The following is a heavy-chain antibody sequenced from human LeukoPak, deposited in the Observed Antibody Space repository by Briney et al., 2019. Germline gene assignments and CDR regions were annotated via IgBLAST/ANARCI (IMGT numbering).Heavy chain of an antibody. V-gene: IGHV4-4*02. CDR2: IYHSGST. CDR1: GGSISCSNW. J-gene: IGHJ4*02. D-gene: IGHD3-3*01. CDR3: ARGEIDGFWSGYVFDY. Sequence: TSETLSLTCAVSGGSISCSNWWSWVRQPPGKGLEWIGEIYHSGSTYYNPFLKSRVTISVDTSKNQFSLKLSSVTAADTAVYYCARGEIDGFWSGYVFDYWGQGTLVTVSS.